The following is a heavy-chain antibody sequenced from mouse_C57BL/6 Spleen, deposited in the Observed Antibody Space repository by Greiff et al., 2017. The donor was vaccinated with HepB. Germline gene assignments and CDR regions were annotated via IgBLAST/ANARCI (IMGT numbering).Heavy chain of an antibody. CDR3: ARKLWYPLAMDY. V-gene: IGHV1-69*01. CDR1: GYTFTSYW. D-gene: IGHD2-1*01. J-gene: IGHJ4*01. CDR2: IDPSDSYT. Sequence: VQLQQPGAELVMPGASVKLSCKASGYTFTSYWMHWVKQRPGQGLEWIGEIDPSDSYTNYNQKFKGKSTLTVDKSSSTAYMQLSSLTSEDSAVYYCARKLWYPLAMDYWGQGTSVTVSS.